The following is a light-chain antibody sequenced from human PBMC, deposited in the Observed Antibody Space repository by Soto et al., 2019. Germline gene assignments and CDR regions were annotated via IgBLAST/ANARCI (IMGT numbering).Light chain of an antibody. Sequence: EIVMTQSPATLSVSPGETATLSCRASQSVAFHLAWYQQKPGQGPRLLIYGAFTRATGIPARFSGSGSGTEFTLTISSLQSADFAVYYCQQYKKWPPLTFGGGTKVEIK. CDR2: GAF. V-gene: IGKV3-15*01. CDR3: QQYKKWPPLT. J-gene: IGKJ4*01. CDR1: QSVAFH.